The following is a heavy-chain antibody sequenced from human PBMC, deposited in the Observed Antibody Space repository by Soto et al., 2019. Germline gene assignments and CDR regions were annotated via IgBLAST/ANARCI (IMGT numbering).Heavy chain of an antibody. CDR3: AKVSAVEQVEEYYYYGLDI. V-gene: IGHV3-30*18. J-gene: IGHJ6*02. Sequence: QVQLVESGGGVVQPGRSLRLSCVASGFPFSGYGFHWVRQAPGKGLEWVALISYDGSNQYYADSVRGRFTISRDNSKNTMYLQMHSLRAEDTAIYYCAKVSAVEQVEEYYYYGLDIWGQGTTVTVSS. CDR2: ISYDGSNQ. CDR1: GFPFSGYG. D-gene: IGHD6-6*01.